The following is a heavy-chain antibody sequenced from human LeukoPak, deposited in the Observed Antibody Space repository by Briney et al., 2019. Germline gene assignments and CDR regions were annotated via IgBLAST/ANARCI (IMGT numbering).Heavy chain of an antibody. J-gene: IGHJ6*02. CDR2: IYYSGST. Sequence: PSETLSLTCTVSGGSLSSYYWSWIRQPPGKGLEWIGYIYYSGSTNYNPSLKSRVTISVDTSKNQFSLKLSSVTAADTAVYYCARAGITMIVAPYGMDVWGQGTTVTVSS. D-gene: IGHD3-22*01. CDR1: GGSLSSYY. CDR3: ARAGITMIVAPYGMDV. V-gene: IGHV4-59*08.